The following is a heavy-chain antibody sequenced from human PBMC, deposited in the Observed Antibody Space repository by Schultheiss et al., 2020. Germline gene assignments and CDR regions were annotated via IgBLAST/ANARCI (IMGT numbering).Heavy chain of an antibody. CDR3: ARGWFRELLYFWFDP. Sequence: SETLSLTCAVSGGSISSGGYSWSWIRQPPGKGLEWIGYIYHSGSTNYNPSRKSRVTISVDKSKNQFSLKLSSVTAADTAVYYCARGWFRELLYFWFDPWGQGTLVTVSS. J-gene: IGHJ5*02. V-gene: IGHV4-30-2*01. CDR1: GGSISSGGYS. D-gene: IGHD3-10*01. CDR2: IYHSGST.